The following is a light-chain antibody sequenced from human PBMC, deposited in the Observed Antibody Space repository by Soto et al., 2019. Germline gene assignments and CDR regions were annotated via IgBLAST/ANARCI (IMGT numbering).Light chain of an antibody. CDR2: GNN. CDR3: QSYDTSLSEV. Sequence: QSVLTQPPSVSGAPGQRVTISCTGNSSNIGAGYGVHWYQQLPGTAPKLLIYGNNNRPSGVPDRFFGSKSGTSASLAITGLQAEDEAGYYCQSYDTSLSEVFGGGTKLTVL. J-gene: IGLJ3*02. CDR1: SSNIGAGYG. V-gene: IGLV1-40*01.